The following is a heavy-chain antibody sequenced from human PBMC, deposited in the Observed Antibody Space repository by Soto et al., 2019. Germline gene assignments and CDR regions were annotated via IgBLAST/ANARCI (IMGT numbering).Heavy chain of an antibody. CDR3: ARGEQRDFVDS. CDR2: VYPDENP. CDR1: AMSVSRNY. J-gene: IGHJ4*02. V-gene: IGHV3-66*01. Sequence: EVHLAESGGGLVQPGGSLRLSCAASAMSVSRNYMSWVRQAPGKGLEWVSVVYPDENPDYEESVKGRFTISRNNSRNTVTLQMNSLTADDTAVYYRARGEQRDFVDSWGQGTLVTVSS. D-gene: IGHD3-3*01.